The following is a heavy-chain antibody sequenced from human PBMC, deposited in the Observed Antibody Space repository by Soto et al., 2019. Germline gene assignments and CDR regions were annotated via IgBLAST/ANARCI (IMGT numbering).Heavy chain of an antibody. CDR3: AKDQGNGSDYYYYGMDV. Sequence: GGSLRLSCAASGFTFSSYGMHWVRQAPGKGLEWVAVISYDGSNKYYADSVKGRFTISRDNSKNTLYLQMNSLRAEDTAVYCCAKDQGNGSDYYYYGMDVWGQGTTVTVSS. J-gene: IGHJ6*02. CDR1: GFTFSSYG. D-gene: IGHD1-26*01. V-gene: IGHV3-30*18. CDR2: ISYDGSNK.